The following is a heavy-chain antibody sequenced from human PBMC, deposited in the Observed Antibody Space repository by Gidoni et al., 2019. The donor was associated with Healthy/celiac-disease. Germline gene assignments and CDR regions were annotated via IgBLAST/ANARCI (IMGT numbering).Heavy chain of an antibody. Sequence: QVQLQQWGAGLLKPSETLSLTCAVYVGSFSGFYWSWFRQPPGKGLEWIGEINHSGSTNYNPSLKSRVTISVDTSKNQFSLKLSSVTAADTAVYYCARATYYDYIWGSYRSRPFDYWGQGTLVTVSS. V-gene: IGHV4-34*01. D-gene: IGHD3-16*02. J-gene: IGHJ4*02. CDR1: VGSFSGFY. CDR2: INHSGST. CDR3: ARATYYDYIWGSYRSRPFDY.